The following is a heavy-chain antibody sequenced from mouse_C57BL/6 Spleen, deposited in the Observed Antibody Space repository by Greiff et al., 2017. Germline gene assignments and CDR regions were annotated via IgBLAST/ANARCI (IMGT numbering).Heavy chain of an antibody. V-gene: IGHV1-19*01. D-gene: IGHD1-1*01. CDR3: AREGIYYYGSSPMDY. Sequence: EVQLQQSGPVLVKPGASVKMSCKASGYTFTDYYMNWVKQSHGKSLEWIGVINPYNGGTSYNQKFKGKATLTVDTSSSTAYMELNSLTSEDSAVYYCAREGIYYYGSSPMDYWGQGTSVTVSS. CDR2: INPYNGGT. J-gene: IGHJ4*01. CDR1: GYTFTDYY.